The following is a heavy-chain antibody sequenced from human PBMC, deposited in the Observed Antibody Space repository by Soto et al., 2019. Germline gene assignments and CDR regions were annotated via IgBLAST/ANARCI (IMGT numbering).Heavy chain of an antibody. D-gene: IGHD2-21*02. CDR1: GDTFTDYY. CDR3: ARGGHVVVVTAALAY. V-gene: IGHV1-46*01. J-gene: IGHJ4*02. Sequence: QVQLMQSGAEVKKPGASVKVSCKASGDTFTDYYIHWVRQAPGQGLEWMGTVNPSGGHTTYAQHFLGRVTMTRDTSTSTLYMELTSRTSDDTAIYYCARGGHVVVVTAALAYWGQGTLVTVSS. CDR2: VNPSGGHT.